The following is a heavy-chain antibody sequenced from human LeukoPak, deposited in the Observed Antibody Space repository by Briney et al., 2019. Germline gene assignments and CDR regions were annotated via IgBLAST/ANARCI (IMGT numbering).Heavy chain of an antibody. CDR2: INHSGST. D-gene: IGHD6-19*01. Sequence: SETLSLTCTVSGYSISSGYYWGWIRQPPGKGLEWIGEINHSGSTNYNPSLKSRLTISVDTSKNQFSLKLSSVTAADTAEYYCARAQGAVAIDYWGQGTLVTVSS. V-gene: IGHV4-38-2*02. J-gene: IGHJ4*02. CDR1: GYSISSGYY. CDR3: ARAQGAVAIDY.